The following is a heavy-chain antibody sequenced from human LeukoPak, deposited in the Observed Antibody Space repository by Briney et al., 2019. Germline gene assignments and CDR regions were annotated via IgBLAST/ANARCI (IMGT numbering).Heavy chain of an antibody. CDR3: AREPDDYVWGSYRFFDY. CDR1: GGSISSYY. D-gene: IGHD3-16*02. V-gene: IGHV4-59*01. Sequence: PSETLSLTCTVSGGSISSYYWGWIRQPPGKGLEWIGYVYYSGSTNYNPSLKSRVTISVDTSKNQFSLKLSSVTAADTAVYYCAREPDDYVWGSYRFFDYWGQGTLVTVSS. CDR2: VYYSGST. J-gene: IGHJ4*02.